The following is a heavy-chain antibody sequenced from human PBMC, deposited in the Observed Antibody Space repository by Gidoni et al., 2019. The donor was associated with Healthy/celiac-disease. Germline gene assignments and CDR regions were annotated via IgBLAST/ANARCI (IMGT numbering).Heavy chain of an antibody. V-gene: IGHV3-30*18. CDR2: ISYDGSNK. J-gene: IGHJ4*02. D-gene: IGHD2-15*01. CDR3: AKDRRGYCSGGSCSPLSH. Sequence: QVQLVESGGGVVQPGRSLRLSCAASGFTFSSYGMHWVRQAPGKGLEWVAVISYDGSNKYYADSVKGRFTISRDNSKNTLYLQMNSLRAEDTAVYYCAKDRRGYCSGGSCSPLSHWGQGTLVTVSS. CDR1: GFTFSSYG.